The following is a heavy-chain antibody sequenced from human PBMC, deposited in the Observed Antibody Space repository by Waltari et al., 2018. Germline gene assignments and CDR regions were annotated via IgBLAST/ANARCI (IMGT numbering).Heavy chain of an antibody. J-gene: IGHJ6*03. CDR2: IYYSGST. CDR3: ARALPVSGTVTAYYYYYYYMDV. V-gene: IGHV4-59*01. CDR1: GGSISSYY. Sequence: QVQLQESGPGLVKPSETLSLTCTVSGGSISSYYWSWIRQPPGKGLEWIGYIYYSGSTNYNPSLKSRVTISVDTSKNQFSLKLSSVTAADTAVYYCARALPVSGTVTAYYYYYYYMDVWGKGTTVTVSS. D-gene: IGHD4-17*01.